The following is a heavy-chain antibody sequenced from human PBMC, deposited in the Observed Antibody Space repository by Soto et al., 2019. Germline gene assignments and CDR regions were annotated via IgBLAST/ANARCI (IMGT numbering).Heavy chain of an antibody. V-gene: IGHV3-30*18. D-gene: IGHD6-19*01. CDR1: GFTFSTHG. J-gene: IGHJ5*02. CDR3: AKDWGEPGWCNWFDP. CDR2: ISHDGSEK. Sequence: QVQLVESGGRLAQPGTSLRLSCAASGFTFSTHGMHWVRQAAGKGLEWVAMISHDGSEKYYVDSVKGRFTISRDISKNTLFLQMDSLRIEDTAVYYCAKDWGEPGWCNWFDPWGQGTVVTVSS.